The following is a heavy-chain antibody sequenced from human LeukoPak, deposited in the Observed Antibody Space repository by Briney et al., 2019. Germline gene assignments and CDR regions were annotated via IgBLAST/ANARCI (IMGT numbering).Heavy chain of an antibody. CDR2: IFYSGST. CDR1: GGSISTSNYY. Sequence: KSSETLSLTCTVSGGSISTSNYYWGWIRQPPGKGLEWIGNIFYSGSTYYSPSLKSRVTISVDTSKNQFSLKLSSVTAADTAVYYCARVYYSSSYDYWYFDLWGRGALVTVSS. V-gene: IGHV4-39*07. D-gene: IGHD6-13*01. CDR3: ARVYYSSSYDYWYFDL. J-gene: IGHJ2*01.